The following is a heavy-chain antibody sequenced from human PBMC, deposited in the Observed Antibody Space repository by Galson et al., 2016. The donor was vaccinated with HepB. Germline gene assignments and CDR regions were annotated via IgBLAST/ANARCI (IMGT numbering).Heavy chain of an antibody. D-gene: IGHD3-10*01. V-gene: IGHV1-18*04. Sequence: SCKASGFMFGSFAFSWVRQTPGRGLEWMGWISAYSGETKYVEKFQGRLTMTTNTSTTTAYMDLRSLTSDDTAVYFCARAPLTSYYYGSGRGPTFDNWGQGTLVTVS. J-gene: IGHJ4*02. CDR2: ISAYSGET. CDR3: ARAPLTSYYYGSGRGPTFDN. CDR1: GFMFGSFA.